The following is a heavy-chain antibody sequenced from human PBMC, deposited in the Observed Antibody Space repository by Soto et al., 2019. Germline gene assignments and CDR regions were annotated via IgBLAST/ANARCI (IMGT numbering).Heavy chain of an antibody. Sequence: ASVKVSCKASGYTFTSYAMHWARQAPGQRLEWMGWINAGNGNTKYSQKFQGRVTITRDTSASTAYMELSSLRSEDTAVYYCARATYYDYVWGSYRSPYGMDVWGQGTTVTVSS. D-gene: IGHD3-16*02. CDR3: ARATYYDYVWGSYRSPYGMDV. V-gene: IGHV1-3*01. CDR1: GYTFTSYA. J-gene: IGHJ6*02. CDR2: INAGNGNT.